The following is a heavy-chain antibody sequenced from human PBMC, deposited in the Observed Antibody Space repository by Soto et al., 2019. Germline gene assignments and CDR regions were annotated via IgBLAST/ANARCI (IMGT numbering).Heavy chain of an antibody. V-gene: IGHV3-48*01. D-gene: IGHD4-17*01. Sequence: EVHRVESGGGLVPPGGSLRLSCAASGFTFRSDSMNWVRQSPGKGLEWGSYIRSSSSTIYYADSVKGRFTISRDNAKNSRYLQMNSLRAEDTAVYYCARGDGDYSNFDYWGQGTLVTVSS. CDR3: ARGDGDYSNFDY. J-gene: IGHJ4*02. CDR1: GFTFRSDS. CDR2: IRSSSSTI.